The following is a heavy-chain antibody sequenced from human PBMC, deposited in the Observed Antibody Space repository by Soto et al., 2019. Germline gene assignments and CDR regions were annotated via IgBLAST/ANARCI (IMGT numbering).Heavy chain of an antibody. D-gene: IGHD2-15*01. V-gene: IGHV1-18*04. CDR1: GYTFTSYG. CDR3: ARDPGPRILVGGMDG. Sequence: GASVKVSSKASGYTFTSYGISSVRQAPGPGLEWMGWISAYNGNTNYAQKLQGRVTMTTDTSTSTAYMELRSLRSDDTAVYYCARDPGPRILVGGMDGWGQGTTVTVSS. CDR2: ISAYNGNT. J-gene: IGHJ6*02.